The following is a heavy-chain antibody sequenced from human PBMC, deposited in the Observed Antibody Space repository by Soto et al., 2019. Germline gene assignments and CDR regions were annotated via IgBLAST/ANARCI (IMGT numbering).Heavy chain of an antibody. CDR3: ANPIPKTGTTLGF. J-gene: IGHJ4*02. CDR2: ISGSGDDT. V-gene: IGHV3-23*01. Sequence: QLLESGGGFVQPGGSLRLSCVASGFTFSNFAMAWVRQAPGEGLEWVSAISGSGDDTFYADSMKGRFTISRDNSKDTLYLQINSLTAEDTAVYSCANPIPKTGTTLGFWGQGTLVTVSS. CDR1: GFTFSNFA. D-gene: IGHD1-1*01.